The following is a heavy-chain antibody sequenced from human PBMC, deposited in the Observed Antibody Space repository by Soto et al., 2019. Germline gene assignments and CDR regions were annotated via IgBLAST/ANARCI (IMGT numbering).Heavy chain of an antibody. CDR3: AREGSRPYYDILTGYYDFDY. V-gene: IGHV3-7*01. CDR2: IKQDGSEK. CDR1: GFTFSSYW. Sequence: GGSLRLSCAASGFTFSSYWMSWVRQAPGKGLEWVANIKQDGSEKYYVDSVKGRFTISRDNAKNSLYLQMNSLRAEDTAVYYCAREGSRPYYDILTGYYDFDYWGQGTLVTVSS. D-gene: IGHD3-9*01. J-gene: IGHJ4*02.